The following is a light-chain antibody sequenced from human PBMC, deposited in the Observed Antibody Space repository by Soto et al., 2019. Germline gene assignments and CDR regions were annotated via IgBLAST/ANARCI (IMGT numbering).Light chain of an antibody. Sequence: IGSTQFPATPSLSPGERAPLSCGASQSVSSNLAWYQQKPGQAPRLLIYGASTRATGIPARFSGSGSGTEFTLTISSLQSEDFAVYYCQQYNNWPPENTFGQGTRLEI. CDR2: GAS. V-gene: IGKV3-15*01. J-gene: IGKJ5*01. CDR1: QSVSSN. CDR3: QQYNNWPPENT.